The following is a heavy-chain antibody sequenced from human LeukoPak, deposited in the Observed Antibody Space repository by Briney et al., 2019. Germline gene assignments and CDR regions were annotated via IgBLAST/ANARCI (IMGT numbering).Heavy chain of an antibody. CDR3: ARDYSYYYYDSSGPGY. V-gene: IGHV3-30*15. CDR2: ISYDGTNK. CDR1: GFTFSSYA. J-gene: IGHJ4*02. Sequence: GGSLRLSCAASGFTFSSYAMHWVRQAPGKGLEWVAVISYDGTNKYYADSVKGRFTISRDNSKNTLYLQLSSLRAEDTAVYYCARDYSYYYYDSSGPGYWGQGTLVTVSS. D-gene: IGHD3-22*01.